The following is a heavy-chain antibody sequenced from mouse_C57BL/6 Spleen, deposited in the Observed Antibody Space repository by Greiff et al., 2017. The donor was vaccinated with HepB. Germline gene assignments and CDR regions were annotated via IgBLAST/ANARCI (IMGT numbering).Heavy chain of an antibody. Sequence: EVRVVESGGGLVKPGGSLKLSCAASGFTFSDYGMHWVRQAPEKGLEWVAYISSGSSTIYYADTVKGRFTISRDNAKNTLFLQITSLRSEDTAMYYCATAYYSNWWFAYWGQGTLVTVSA. D-gene: IGHD2-5*01. CDR3: ATAYYSNWWFAY. V-gene: IGHV5-17*01. CDR1: GFTFSDYG. J-gene: IGHJ3*01. CDR2: ISSGSSTI.